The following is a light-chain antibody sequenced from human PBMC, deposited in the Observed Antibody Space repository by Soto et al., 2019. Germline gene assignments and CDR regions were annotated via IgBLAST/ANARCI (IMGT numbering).Light chain of an antibody. CDR1: QSVSSH. CDR2: DTS. Sequence: EIVLTQSPATLSLSPGERATLSCRASQSVSSHLTWYQQNPGQAPRLLIYDTSNRATGIPARFSGSGSGTDFTLTISSLEPEDFAVYYCQQRTNWRLSFGGGTKVEIK. CDR3: QQRTNWRLS. V-gene: IGKV3-11*01. J-gene: IGKJ4*01.